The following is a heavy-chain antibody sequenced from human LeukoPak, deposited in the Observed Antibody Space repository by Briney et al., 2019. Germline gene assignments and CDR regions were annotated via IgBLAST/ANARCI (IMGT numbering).Heavy chain of an antibody. D-gene: IGHD4-11*01. J-gene: IGHJ4*02. V-gene: IGHV1-8*02. CDR3: ARDDNYGIFVNVDY. CDR1: GHTFTSYD. Sequence: GASVKVSCKASGHTFTSYDINWVRQATGQGLEWMGWMNPNSGNTAYAQKFQGRVTMTRNTSISTAYMELSSLRSEDTAVYYCARDDNYGIFVNVDYWGQGTLVTVSS. CDR2: MNPNSGNT.